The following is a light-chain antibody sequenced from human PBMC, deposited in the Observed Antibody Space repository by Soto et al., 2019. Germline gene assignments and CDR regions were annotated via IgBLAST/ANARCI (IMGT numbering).Light chain of an antibody. CDR2: DVS. CDR3: CSYITGRPYV. J-gene: IGLJ1*01. CDR1: SSDVGSYDY. V-gene: IGLV2-14*01. Sequence: QSALTQPASVSGSPGQSITISCSGTSSDVGSYDYVSWYQQHPGKAPKLMIYDVSNRPSGISYRFSASKSGNLASLTISGLQAEDEADYYCCSYITGRPYVFGTGTKLTVL.